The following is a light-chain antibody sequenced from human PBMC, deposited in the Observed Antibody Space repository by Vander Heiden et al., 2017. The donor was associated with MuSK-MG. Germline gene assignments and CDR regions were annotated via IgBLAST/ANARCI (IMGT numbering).Light chain of an antibody. CDR1: QDISNY. V-gene: IGKV1-33*01. CDR2: DAS. CDR3: QQYDNPPVFT. J-gene: IGKJ3*01. Sequence: DIQMTQSPSSLSASVGDRVTITCQASQDISNYLNWYQQKPGKAPKLLIYDASNLETGVPSRFSGTGFGTDFTFTISSLQPEDIATYYCQQYDNPPVFTFGHGAKVDIK.